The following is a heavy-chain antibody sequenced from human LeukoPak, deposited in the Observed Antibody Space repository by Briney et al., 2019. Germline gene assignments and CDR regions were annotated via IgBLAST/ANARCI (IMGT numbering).Heavy chain of an antibody. Sequence: GGSLRLSCAASGFTFSSYAMHWVRQAPGKGLEWVAVISYDGSNKYYADSVKGRFTISRDNSKNTLYLQVNSLRAEDTAVYYCARDGLMSTLYSYGHAYSYYMDVWGKGTTVTVSS. CDR3: ARDGLMSTLYSYGHAYSYYMDV. CDR1: GFTFSSYA. J-gene: IGHJ6*03. D-gene: IGHD5-18*01. V-gene: IGHV3-30*04. CDR2: ISYDGSNK.